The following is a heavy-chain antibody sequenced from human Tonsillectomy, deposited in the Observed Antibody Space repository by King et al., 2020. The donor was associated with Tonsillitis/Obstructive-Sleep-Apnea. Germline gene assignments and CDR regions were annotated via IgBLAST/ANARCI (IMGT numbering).Heavy chain of an antibody. D-gene: IGHD3-22*01. CDR3: VRDSMSHYFDSSAYYTFAY. CDR1: GYSFTNYG. CDR2: ISAYNGDR. J-gene: IGHJ4*02. V-gene: IGHV1-18*01. Sequence: QLVQSGAEVKKPGASVKVSCKASGYSFTNYGISWVRQAPGQGLDWLGWISAYNGDRNYAQKLQGRATMTTDTSTSTAYMELRSLRSDDTAVYYCVRDSMSHYFDSSAYYTFAYWGQGTLVTVSS.